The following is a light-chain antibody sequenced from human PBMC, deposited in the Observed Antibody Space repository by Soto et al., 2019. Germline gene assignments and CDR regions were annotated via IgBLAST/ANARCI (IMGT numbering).Light chain of an antibody. V-gene: IGKV1-27*01. J-gene: IGKJ1*01. CDR1: QGVIDY. CDR2: AAS. CDR3: QKYGSAPQT. Sequence: DIQMTQSPASLSASVGDRVTITCRASQGVIDYVAGYQQKPGQAPNLLIYAASTWRSGVPPRFSGSGAGTDFTLTISSLQPEDVATYYCQKYGSAPQTFGPGTRVEI.